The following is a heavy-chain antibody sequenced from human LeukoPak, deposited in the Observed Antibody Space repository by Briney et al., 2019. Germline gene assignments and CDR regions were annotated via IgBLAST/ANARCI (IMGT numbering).Heavy chain of an antibody. CDR2: IYTRGST. D-gene: IGHD6-25*01. V-gene: IGHV4-4*07. CDR1: GGSISSYY. Sequence: SATLSLTCTASGGSISSYYWSWLRPPAGKGLEWIGRIYTRGSTNYNPYLKSRVTMSVDTSKNQFSLKLSSVTAADTAVYYCARVRARGGAPDYWGQGTLVTVSS. J-gene: IGHJ4*02. CDR3: ARVRARGGAPDY.